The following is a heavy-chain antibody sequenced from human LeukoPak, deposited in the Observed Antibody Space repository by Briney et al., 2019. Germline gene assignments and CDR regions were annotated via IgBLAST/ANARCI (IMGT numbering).Heavy chain of an antibody. J-gene: IGHJ6*02. CDR3: ATGGGRLRYYYYYYGMDV. CDR2: FDPEDGET. CDR1: GYTLTELS. V-gene: IGHV1-24*01. D-gene: IGHD4-17*01. Sequence: ASVKVSCKVSGYTLTELSMHWVRQAPGKGLEWMGGFDPEDGETIYAQKFQGRVTMTEDTSTDTAYMELSRLRSEDTAVYYCATGGGRLRYYYYYYGMDVWGQGTTVTVSS.